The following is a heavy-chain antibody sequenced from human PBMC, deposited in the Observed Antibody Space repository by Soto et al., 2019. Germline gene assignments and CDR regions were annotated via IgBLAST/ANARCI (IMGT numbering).Heavy chain of an antibody. D-gene: IGHD6-6*01. J-gene: IGHJ5*02. V-gene: IGHV1-69*13. Sequence: GASVKVSCKASGGTFSSYAISWVRQAPGQGLEWMGGIIPIFGTANYAQKFQGRVTITADESTSTAYMELSSLRSEDTAVYYCARDGPRQQLVDWFDPWGQGTLVTVSS. CDR1: GGTFSSYA. CDR3: ARDGPRQQLVDWFDP. CDR2: IIPIFGTA.